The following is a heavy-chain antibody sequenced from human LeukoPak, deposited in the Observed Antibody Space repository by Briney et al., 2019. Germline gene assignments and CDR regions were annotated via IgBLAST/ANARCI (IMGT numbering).Heavy chain of an antibody. CDR2: IYSGGST. D-gene: IGHD1-26*01. CDR3: ARGSGGSYYMNY. CDR1: GFTVSTNY. J-gene: IGHJ4*02. Sequence: GGSLRLSCAASGFTVSTNYMSWVRQAPGKGLEGVSVIYSGGSTYYADSVKGRFTISRDNSKNTLYLQMNSLRAEDTAVYYCARGSGGSYYMNYWGQGTLVTVSS. V-gene: IGHV3-53*01.